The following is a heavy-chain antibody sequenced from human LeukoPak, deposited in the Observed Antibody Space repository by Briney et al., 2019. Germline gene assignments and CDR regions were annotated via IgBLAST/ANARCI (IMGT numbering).Heavy chain of an antibody. CDR1: GYTFTGYY. J-gene: IGHJ5*02. Sequence: ASVKVSCTASGYTFTGYYMHWVRQAPGQGLEWMGWINPNSGGTNYAQKFQGRVTMTRDTSISTAYMELSRLRSDDTAVYYCARSGYCSSTSCYNWFDPWGQGTLVTVSS. V-gene: IGHV1-2*02. D-gene: IGHD2-2*01. CDR3: ARSGYCSSTSCYNWFDP. CDR2: INPNSGGT.